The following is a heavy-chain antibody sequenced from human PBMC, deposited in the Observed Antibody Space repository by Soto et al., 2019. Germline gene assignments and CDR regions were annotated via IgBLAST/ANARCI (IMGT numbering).Heavy chain of an antibody. CDR2: INAHSGGT. CDR1: GFSFTGYY. Sequence: GASVKVSCKASGFSFTGYYIHWLRQAPGQGLEWMGWINAHSGGTEYAQKFQGRVTLTRDTSASTAYMELSSLRSEDTAVYYCARERRAGGAFDIWGEGTMVTVSS. J-gene: IGHJ3*02. D-gene: IGHD3-16*01. V-gene: IGHV1-2*02. CDR3: ARERRAGGAFDI.